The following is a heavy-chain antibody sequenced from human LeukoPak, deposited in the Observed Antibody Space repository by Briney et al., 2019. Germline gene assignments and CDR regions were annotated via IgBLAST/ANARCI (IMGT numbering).Heavy chain of an antibody. V-gene: IGHV1-2*02. CDR1: GYTFTGYY. CDR2: INPNSGGT. J-gene: IGHJ4*02. D-gene: IGHD3-22*01. Sequence: ASVKVSCKSSGYTFTGYYMHWVRQAPGQGLEWMGWINPNSGGTNYAQKFQGRVTMTRDTSISTAYMELSRLRSDDTAVYYCVRGYYYDSSGYSPFGYWGQGTLVTVSS. CDR3: VRGYYYDSSGYSPFGY.